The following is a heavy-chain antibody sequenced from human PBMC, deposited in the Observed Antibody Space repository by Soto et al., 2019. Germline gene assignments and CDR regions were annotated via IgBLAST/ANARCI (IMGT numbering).Heavy chain of an antibody. V-gene: IGHV4-39*01. CDR1: GGSISSGSHY. Sequence: QLQLQESGPGLVKPSETLSLTCTVSGGSISSGSHYWGWIRQPPGKGLEWIGNIYYSGNTYYNPSLKSRVTISVDTPKNQFSLKLSSVTAADTAVYYCARAFSSTFDYWGQGTLITVSS. CDR2: IYYSGNT. CDR3: ARAFSSTFDY. D-gene: IGHD6-13*01. J-gene: IGHJ4*02.